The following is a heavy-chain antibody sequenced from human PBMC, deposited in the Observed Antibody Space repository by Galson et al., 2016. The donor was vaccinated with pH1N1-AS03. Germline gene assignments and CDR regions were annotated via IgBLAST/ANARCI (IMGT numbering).Heavy chain of an antibody. CDR3: ARDPRGPCSSATCATTYYFGMDV. J-gene: IGHJ6*02. D-gene: IGHD2/OR15-2a*01. CDR1: GYIFTGFY. Sequence: SVKVSCKASGYIFTGFYVHWVRQAPGQGLEWMGWINPHNGVTNYAQKFQAWVLMTGDTSISTAYLELYRLKSDDTAVYYCARDPRGPCSSATCATTYYFGMDVWGQGTTVIVSS. CDR2: INPHNGVT. V-gene: IGHV1-2*04.